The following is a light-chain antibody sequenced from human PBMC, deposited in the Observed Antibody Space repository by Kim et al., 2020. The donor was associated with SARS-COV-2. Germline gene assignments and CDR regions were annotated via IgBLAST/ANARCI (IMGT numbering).Light chain of an antibody. V-gene: IGLV2-23*02. J-gene: IGLJ2*01. Sequence: QSALTQPASVSGSPGQSITISCTGTYRDIGSYDLVSWYQQAPGRAPKVFIYEVTKRPSGVSDRFSGSKSGSTASLTISGLQTEDEADYFCCSYAGDGTVVFGGGTKVTVL. CDR2: EVT. CDR1: YRDIGSYDL. CDR3: CSYAGDGTVV.